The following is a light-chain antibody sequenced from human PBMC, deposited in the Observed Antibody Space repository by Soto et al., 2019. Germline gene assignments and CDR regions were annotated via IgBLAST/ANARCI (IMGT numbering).Light chain of an antibody. Sequence: QSVLTQPASVSGSPGQSITISCTGTISDVSSYNFVSWYQQHPGKAPKLMIYEGSKRPSGVSNRFSGSKSGNTASLTISGLQAEDEADYYCCSYAGSIPYVFGTGTKVTVL. CDR3: CSYAGSIPYV. CDR1: ISDVSSYNF. CDR2: EGS. J-gene: IGLJ1*01. V-gene: IGLV2-23*01.